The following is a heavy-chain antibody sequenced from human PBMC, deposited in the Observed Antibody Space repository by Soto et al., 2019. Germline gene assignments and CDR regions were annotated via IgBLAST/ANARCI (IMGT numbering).Heavy chain of an antibody. V-gene: IGHV4-59*01. J-gene: IGHJ2*01. CDR2: IYYSGTA. D-gene: IGHD5-12*01. CDR3: ARRYTHFDL. Sequence: QVQLQESGPGLVNPSETLSLTCTVSGVSISSYYCGWIPPPPVKGLEWIGSIYYSGTANYNPSLKSRVTISVDTSTNQFSLKLSSVSAVATAVYYCARRYTHFDLWGRGTLVTVAS. CDR1: GVSISSYY.